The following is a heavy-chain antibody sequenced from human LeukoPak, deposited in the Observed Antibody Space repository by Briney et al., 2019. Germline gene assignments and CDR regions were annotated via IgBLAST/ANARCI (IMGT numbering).Heavy chain of an antibody. CDR2: VYRSGNT. CDR3: ARDDFEYSVHYGMDV. CDR1: GGSISTYY. Sequence: NPSETLSLTCSVSGGSISTYYWSWIRQPAGKGLEWIGRVYRSGNTNYNPSLKSRVTISVDTSKNQISLRLISVTAADTAVYYCARDDFEYSVHYGMDVWGQGTTVTVCS. V-gene: IGHV4-4*07. J-gene: IGHJ6*02. D-gene: IGHD3-9*01.